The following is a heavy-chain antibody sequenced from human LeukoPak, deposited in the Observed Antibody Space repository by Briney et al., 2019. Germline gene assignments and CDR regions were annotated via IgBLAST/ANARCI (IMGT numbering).Heavy chain of an antibody. V-gene: IGHV3-30*18. CDR2: ISYDGSNK. CDR1: GLTFSSYG. D-gene: IGHD5-18*01. J-gene: IGHJ4*02. Sequence: GRSLRLSCAASGLTFSSYGMHWVRQAPGKGLEWVAVISYDGSNKYYADSVKGRLTISRDNSKNTLYLQMNSLRAEDTAVYYCAKVRQGLWIDYWGQGTLVTVSS. CDR3: AKVRQGLWIDY.